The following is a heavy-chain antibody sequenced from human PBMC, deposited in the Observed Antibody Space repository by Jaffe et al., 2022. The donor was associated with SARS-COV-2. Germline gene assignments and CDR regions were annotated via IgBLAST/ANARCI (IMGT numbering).Heavy chain of an antibody. CDR1: GYTFTGYY. D-gene: IGHD3-22*01. Sequence: QVQLVQSGAEVKKPGASVKVSCKASGYTFTGYYMHWVRQAPGQGLEWMGWINPNSGGTNYAQKFQGWVTMTRDTSISTAYMELSRLRSDDTAVYYCARGPVSEIEGMIPPDYGMDVWGQGTTVTVSS. V-gene: IGHV1-2*04. J-gene: IGHJ6*02. CDR3: ARGPVSEIEGMIPPDYGMDV. CDR2: INPNSGGT.